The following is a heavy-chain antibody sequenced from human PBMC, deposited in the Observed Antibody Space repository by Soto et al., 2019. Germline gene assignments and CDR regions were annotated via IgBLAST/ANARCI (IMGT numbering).Heavy chain of an antibody. CDR1: GFTFSSYS. V-gene: IGHV3-21*01. CDR3: ARGYGSGSYRDYYMDV. CDR2: ISSSGTYT. J-gene: IGHJ6*03. Sequence: GGSLRLSCAASGFTFSSYSMNWFRQAPEKGLEWVSSISSSGTYTYYADSVKGRFTISRDNAKNSLYLQITSLRAEDTAVYYCARGYGSGSYRDYYMDVWGKGTTVTVSS. D-gene: IGHD3-10*01.